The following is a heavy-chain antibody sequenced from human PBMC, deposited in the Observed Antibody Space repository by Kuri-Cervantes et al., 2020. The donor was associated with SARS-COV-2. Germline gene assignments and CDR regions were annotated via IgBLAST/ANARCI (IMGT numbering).Heavy chain of an antibody. J-gene: IGHJ3*02. V-gene: IGHV3-49*04. D-gene: IGHD3-3*01. CDR1: GFTFGDYA. Sequence: GESLKISCTASGFTFGDYAMSWVRQAPGKGLEWVGFIRSKAYGGTTEYAASVKGRFTISRDDSKSIAYLQMNSLKTEDTAVYYCTRGVDFWSGYPPTTTDAFDIWGQGTMV. CDR3: TRGVDFWSGYPPTTTDAFDI. CDR2: IRSKAYGGTT.